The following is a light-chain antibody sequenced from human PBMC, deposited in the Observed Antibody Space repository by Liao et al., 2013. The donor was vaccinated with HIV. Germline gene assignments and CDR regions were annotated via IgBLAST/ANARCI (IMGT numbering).Light chain of an antibody. J-gene: IGLJ3*02. Sequence: SYELTQPPSVSAAPGKTATMTCEGSVIGGRSVHWYQHKPGQAPLLVLFHDDDRPSGIPERFSGSNSATMASLTISRVEPGDEAVYYCQVWDNPSEHWVFGGGARLTVL. CDR2: HDD. CDR3: QVWDNPSEHWV. V-gene: IGLV3-21*01. CDR1: VIGGRS.